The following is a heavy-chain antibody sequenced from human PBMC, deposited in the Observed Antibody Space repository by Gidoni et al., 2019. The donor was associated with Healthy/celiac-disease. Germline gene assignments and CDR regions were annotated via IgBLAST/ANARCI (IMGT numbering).Heavy chain of an antibody. CDR2: ISGSGGST. CDR3: ANRGSPDYEVFGLYYYYMDV. Sequence: EVQLLESGGGLVQPGGSLRLSCAAAGFTFSSYAMSWVRQAPGKGLEWVSAISGSGGSTYYADSVKGRFTISRDNSKNTLYLQMNSLRAEDTAVYYCANRGSPDYEVFGLYYYYMDVWGKGTTVTVSS. V-gene: IGHV3-23*01. CDR1: GFTFSSYA. J-gene: IGHJ6*03. D-gene: IGHD3-9*01.